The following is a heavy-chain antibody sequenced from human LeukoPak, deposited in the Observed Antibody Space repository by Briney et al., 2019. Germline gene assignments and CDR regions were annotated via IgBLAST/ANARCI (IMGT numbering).Heavy chain of an antibody. J-gene: IGHJ6*03. CDR2: INHSGST. Sequence: SETLSLTCAVYGGSFSGYYWSWIRQPPGKGLEWIGEINHSGSTNYNPSLKSRVTISVGTSKNQFSLRLSSVTAADTAVYYCARGATVTTMDYYYYYMDVWGKGTTVTVSS. V-gene: IGHV4-34*01. CDR1: GGSFSGYY. CDR3: ARGATVTTMDYYYYYMDV. D-gene: IGHD4-17*01.